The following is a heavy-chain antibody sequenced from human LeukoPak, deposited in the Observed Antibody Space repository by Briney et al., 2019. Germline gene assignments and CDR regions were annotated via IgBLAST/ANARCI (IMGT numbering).Heavy chain of an antibody. CDR1: GGSISSGGYY. Sequence: SETLSLTCTVSGGSISSGGYYWSWIRQHPGKGLEWIGYIYYSGSTYYNPSLKSRVTISVDASKNQFSLKLSSVTAADTAVYYCASSGPYYDFGSGYYTNYYYYMDVWGKGTTVTVSS. CDR3: ASSGPYYDFGSGYYTNYYYYMDV. CDR2: IYYSGST. J-gene: IGHJ6*03. V-gene: IGHV4-31*03. D-gene: IGHD3-3*01.